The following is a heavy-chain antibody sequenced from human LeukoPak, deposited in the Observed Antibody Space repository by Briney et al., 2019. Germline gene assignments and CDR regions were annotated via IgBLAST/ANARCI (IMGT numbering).Heavy chain of an antibody. CDR3: ARLRRIRIFGVATRYYYYYYYMDV. V-gene: IGHV4-39*01. Sequence: PSETLSLTCTVSGGSISSSSYYWGWIRQPPGKGLEWIGSIYYSGSTYYNPSLKSRVTISVDTSKNQFSLKLSSVTAADTAVYYCARLRRIRIFGVATRYYYYYYYMDVWGKGTTVTVSS. CDR1: GGSISSSSYY. J-gene: IGHJ6*03. CDR2: IYYSGST. D-gene: IGHD3-3*01.